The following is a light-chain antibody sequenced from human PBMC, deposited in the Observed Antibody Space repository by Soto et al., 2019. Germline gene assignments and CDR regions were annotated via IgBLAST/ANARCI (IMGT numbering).Light chain of an antibody. CDR1: QSISSY. CDR3: QQSYGTPLT. J-gene: IGKJ1*01. CDR2: AAS. V-gene: IGKV1-39*01. Sequence: DIQMTRSPSSLSASVGDRVTITCRASQSISSYLNWYQQKPGKAPKLLIYAASSLQSGVPSRFSGSESGTDFTLTINSLQPEDFAIYYCQQSYGTPLTFGQGTKVEIK.